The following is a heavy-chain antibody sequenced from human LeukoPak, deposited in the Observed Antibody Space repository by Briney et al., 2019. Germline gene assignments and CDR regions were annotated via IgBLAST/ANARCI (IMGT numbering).Heavy chain of an antibody. CDR3: ANQSPG. V-gene: IGHV3-23*01. Sequence: GGSLRLSCGASGFTFSTHAMAWVRRAPGKGLDWVSAISGDGDTTYYAASVKGRFTISRDNSKNTVYLQMNSLRAEDTVVYYCANQSPGWGQGTLVTVSS. CDR2: ISGDGDTT. CDR1: GFTFSTHA. J-gene: IGHJ4*02.